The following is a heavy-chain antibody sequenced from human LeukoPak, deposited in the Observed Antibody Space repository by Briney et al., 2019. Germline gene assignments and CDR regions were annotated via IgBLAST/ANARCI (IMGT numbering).Heavy chain of an antibody. CDR2: IYYSGST. Sequence: PSETLSLTCTVSGGSISSSSYYWGWIRQPPRKGLEWIGSIYYSGSTYYNPSLKSRVTISVDTSKNQFSLKLSSVTAADTAVYYCARNEALLWFGDFYYYMDVWGKGTTVTISS. D-gene: IGHD3-10*01. CDR3: ARNEALLWFGDFYYYMDV. V-gene: IGHV4-39*07. J-gene: IGHJ6*03. CDR1: GGSISSSSYY.